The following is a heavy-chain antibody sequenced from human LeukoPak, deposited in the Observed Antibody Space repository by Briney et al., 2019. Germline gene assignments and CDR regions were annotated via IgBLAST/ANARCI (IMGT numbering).Heavy chain of an antibody. V-gene: IGHV3-72*01. CDR3: ARGNTSAWYPFDY. CDR2: TGNKANSYTT. CDR1: GFTFSDHY. Sequence: GGSLRLSCAASGFTFSDHYMDWVRQAPGKGLEWVGRTGNKANSYTTEYAASVKGRFTISRDDSKNSLFLQMNSLKSEDTAVYYCARGNTSAWYPFDYWGQGTLVTVSS. J-gene: IGHJ4*02. D-gene: IGHD6-19*01.